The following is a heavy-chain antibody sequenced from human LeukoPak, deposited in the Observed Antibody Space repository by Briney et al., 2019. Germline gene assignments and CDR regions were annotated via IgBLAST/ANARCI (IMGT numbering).Heavy chain of an antibody. CDR1: GYTFTSYA. CDR2: INAGNGNT. CDR3: ARGVATNRYYFDY. V-gene: IGHV1-3*01. J-gene: IGHJ4*02. D-gene: IGHD5-12*01. Sequence: ASVKVSCKASGYTFTSYAMHWGGKAPGQRLEGMGWINAGNGNTKYSQKFQGRVTITRDTSASTAYMELSSLRSEDTAVYSCARGVATNRYYFDYWGQGTLVTVSS.